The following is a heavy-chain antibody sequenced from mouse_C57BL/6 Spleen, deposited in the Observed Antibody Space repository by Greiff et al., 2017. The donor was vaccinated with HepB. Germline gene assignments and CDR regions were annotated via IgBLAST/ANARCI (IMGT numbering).Heavy chain of an antibody. CDR3: ARTGGSSGFAY. CDR2: ISNGGGST. CDR1: GFTFSDYY. Sequence: EVHLVESGGGLVQPGGSLKLSCAASGFTFSDYYMYWVRQTPEKRLEWVAYISNGGGSTYYPDTVKGRFTISRDNAKNTLYLQMSRLKSEDTAMYYCARTGGSSGFAYWAQGTLVTVSA. V-gene: IGHV5-12*01. J-gene: IGHJ3*01. D-gene: IGHD1-1*01.